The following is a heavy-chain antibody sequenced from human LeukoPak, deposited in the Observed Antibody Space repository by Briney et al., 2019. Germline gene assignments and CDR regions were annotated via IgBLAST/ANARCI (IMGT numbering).Heavy chain of an antibody. CDR3: AKGVVVRGVIITPDFDY. Sequence: GRSLRLSCAASGFTFSSYGMHWVRQAPGKGLEWVAFIRYDGSNKYYADSVKGRFTISRDNSKNTLYLQMNSLRAEDTAVYYCAKGVVVRGVIITPDFDYWGQGTLVTVSS. D-gene: IGHD3-10*01. CDR1: GFTFSSYG. J-gene: IGHJ4*02. V-gene: IGHV3-30*02. CDR2: IRYDGSNK.